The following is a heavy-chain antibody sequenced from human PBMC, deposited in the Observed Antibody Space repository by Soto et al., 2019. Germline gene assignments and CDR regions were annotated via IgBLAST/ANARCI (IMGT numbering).Heavy chain of an antibody. CDR2: IYHTGNT. CDR1: GGSISDDSY. D-gene: IGHD2-2*01. CDR3: ARDEYQLLSSVSWFDS. J-gene: IGHJ5*01. V-gene: IGHV4-30-4*01. Sequence: SETLSLTCTVSGGSISDDSYWSWIRQTPGKGLEWIGYIYHTGNTYYNPSLRSRVSISVDKSKSQFSLKLISVTAADTAVYFCARDEYQLLSSVSWFDSWGQGTLVTISS.